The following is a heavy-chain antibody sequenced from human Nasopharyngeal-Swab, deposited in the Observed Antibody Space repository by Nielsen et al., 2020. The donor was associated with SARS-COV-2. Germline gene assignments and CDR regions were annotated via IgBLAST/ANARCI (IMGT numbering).Heavy chain of an antibody. V-gene: IGHV1-2*02. CDR1: GYTFTGYY. J-gene: IGHJ4*02. CDR2: IDPNNGVT. CDR3: ASESMIKFGGIIGKFDY. Sequence: ASVKVSCKASGYTFTGYYIHWVRQAPGQGLEWMGWIDPNNGVTKYGQNFQGRVTITSDTSISTAYMELSSLTSDDTALYYCASESMIKFGGIIGKFDYWGQGTLVIVSS. D-gene: IGHD3-16*02.